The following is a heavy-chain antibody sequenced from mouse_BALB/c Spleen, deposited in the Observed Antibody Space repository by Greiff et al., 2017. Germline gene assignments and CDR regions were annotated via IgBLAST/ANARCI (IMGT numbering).Heavy chain of an antibody. CDR2: INPGSGGT. V-gene: IGHV1-54*01. CDR3: ARSGDYDGAWFAY. CDR1: GYAFTNYL. J-gene: IGHJ3*01. Sequence: QVQLKESGAELVRPGTSVKVSCKASGYAFTNYLIEWVKQRPGQGLEWIGVINPGSGGTNYNEKFKGKATLTADKSSSTAYMQLSSLTSDDSAVYFCARSGDYDGAWFAYWGQGTLVTVSA. D-gene: IGHD2-4*01.